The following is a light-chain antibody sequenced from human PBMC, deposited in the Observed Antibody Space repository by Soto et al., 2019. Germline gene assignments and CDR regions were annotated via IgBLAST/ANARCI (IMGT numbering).Light chain of an antibody. CDR1: QIVGDNS. Sequence: ESVLTQSPGTLSLSPGERATLSCRASQIVGDNSLTWYQQRTGQAPRVRFYGESNRATGIPDRFSGSGSGTAFTLTISSLEPEDFAMYYCQQYDRSPRTFGQGTRVEIK. J-gene: IGKJ1*01. V-gene: IGKV3-20*01. CDR2: GES. CDR3: QQYDRSPRT.